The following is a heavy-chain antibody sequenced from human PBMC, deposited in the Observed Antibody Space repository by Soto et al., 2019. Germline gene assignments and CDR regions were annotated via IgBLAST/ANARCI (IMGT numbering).Heavy chain of an antibody. J-gene: IGHJ3*02. CDR1: GFTFSSYS. D-gene: IGHD1-7*01. Sequence: GGSLRLSCAASGFTFSSYSMNWVRQAPGKGLEWVSSISSSSSYIYYADSVKGRFTISRDNAKNSLYLQMNSLRAEDTAVYYCASGGHYGITGTTNAFDIWGQGTMVTVSS. CDR3: ASGGHYGITGTTNAFDI. V-gene: IGHV3-21*01. CDR2: ISSSSSYI.